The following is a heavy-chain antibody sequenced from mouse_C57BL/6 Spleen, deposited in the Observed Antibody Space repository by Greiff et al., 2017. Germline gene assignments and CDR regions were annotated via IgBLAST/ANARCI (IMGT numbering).Heavy chain of an antibody. Sequence: QVQLQQSGPELVKPGASVKISCKASGYAFSSSWMNWVKQRPGKGLEWIGRIYPGDGDTNYNGKFKGKAILTADKSSSTAYMQLSSLTSEASAVYFCAREDYPYAKDYWGQGTSVTVSS. D-gene: IGHD2-4*01. CDR2: IYPGDGDT. CDR3: AREDYPYAKDY. J-gene: IGHJ4*01. V-gene: IGHV1-82*01. CDR1: GYAFSSSW.